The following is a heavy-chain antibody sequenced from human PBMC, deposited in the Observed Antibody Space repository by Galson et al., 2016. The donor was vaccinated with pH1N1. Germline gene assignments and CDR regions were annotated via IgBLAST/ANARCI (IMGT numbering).Heavy chain of an antibody. CDR3: AHGPYGDYVGYFDY. Sequence: PAPVKPTQTLTLTCTFSGFSLTTSGVGVGWIRQPPGKALEWLALIYWDDDKRCSPSLKSRLTITKDTSKNQVVLTMTNMDPVDTATYYCAHGPYGDYVGYFDYWGQGTLVTVSS. J-gene: IGHJ4*02. V-gene: IGHV2-5*02. CDR1: GFSLTTSGVG. D-gene: IGHD4-17*01. CDR2: IYWDDDK.